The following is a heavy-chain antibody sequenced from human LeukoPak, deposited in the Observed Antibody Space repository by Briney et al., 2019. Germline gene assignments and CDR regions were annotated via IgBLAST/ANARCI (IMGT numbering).Heavy chain of an antibody. D-gene: IGHD6-13*01. J-gene: IGHJ4*02. CDR2: ISSDGSST. CDR3: ARSGAAAGSFDY. V-gene: IGHV3-74*01. CDR1: GFTFSNYW. Sequence: PGGSLRLSCAASGFTFSNYWMHWVRQAPGKGLVWVSRISSDGSSTSYADSVKGRFTISRDNAKNTLYLQMNSLRAEDTAVYYCARSGAAAGSFDYWGQGTLVTVSS.